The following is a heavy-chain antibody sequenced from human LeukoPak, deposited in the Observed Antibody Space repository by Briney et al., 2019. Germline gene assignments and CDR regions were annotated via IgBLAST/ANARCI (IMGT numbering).Heavy chain of an antibody. CDR1: GFTFSSYA. D-gene: IGHD2-15*01. CDR3: AKDQGYCSGGSCYDYYGMDV. CDR2: ISGSGGST. Sequence: QTGGSLRLSCAASGFTFSSYAMSWVRQAPGKGLEWASAISGSGGSTYYADSVKGRFTISRDNSKNTLYLQMNSLRAEDTAVYYCAKDQGYCSGGSCYDYYGMDVWGQGTTVTVSS. V-gene: IGHV3-23*01. J-gene: IGHJ6*02.